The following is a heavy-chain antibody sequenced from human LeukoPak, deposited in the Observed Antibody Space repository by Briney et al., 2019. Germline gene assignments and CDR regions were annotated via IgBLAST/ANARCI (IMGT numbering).Heavy chain of an antibody. CDR1: GFTFSSFE. D-gene: IGHD2-2*01. CDR3: AGGDCSSTRCYRAGQRE. V-gene: IGHV3-48*03. Sequence: HSGGFLRLSCAASGFTFSSFEMNWVRQAPGKGLEWVSYISRSGTTIYYADSVKGRFTISRDNAKNSLYLQMNSLQVDDTAVYYCAGGDCSSTRCYRAGQREWGQGTLVTVSS. CDR2: ISRSGTTI. J-gene: IGHJ4*02.